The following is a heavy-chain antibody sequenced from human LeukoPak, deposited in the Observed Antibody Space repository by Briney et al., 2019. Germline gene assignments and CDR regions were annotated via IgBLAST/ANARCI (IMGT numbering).Heavy chain of an antibody. V-gene: IGHV4-59*01. CDR2: IYYSGST. CDR3: ARDRGRSNYYYYYGMDV. Sequence: SETLSLTCTVPGGSISSYYWSWIRQPPGKGLEWIGYIYYSGSTNYNPSLKSRVTISVDTSKNQFSLKLSSVTAADTAVYYCARDRGRSNYYYYYGMDVWGQGTTVTVPS. J-gene: IGHJ6*02. CDR1: GGSISSYY. D-gene: IGHD2-15*01.